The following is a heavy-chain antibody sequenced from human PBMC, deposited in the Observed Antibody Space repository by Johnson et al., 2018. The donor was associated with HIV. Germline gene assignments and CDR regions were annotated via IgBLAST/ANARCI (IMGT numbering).Heavy chain of an antibody. Sequence: SSYAMHWVRQAPGKGLEWVAFTQYDGSKTYYGDSVRGRFTISRDNSKNTLDLQMNSLTIEDTAVFYCAKTRMGGILDAFDLWGQGTMVIVS. J-gene: IGHJ3*01. V-gene: IGHV3-30*02. CDR1: SSYA. CDR3: AKTRMGGILDAFDL. D-gene: IGHD3-10*01. CDR2: TQYDGSKT.